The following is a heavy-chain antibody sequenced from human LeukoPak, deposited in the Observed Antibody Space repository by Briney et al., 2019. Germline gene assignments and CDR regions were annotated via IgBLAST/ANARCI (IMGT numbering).Heavy chain of an antibody. CDR2: IYRSGST. V-gene: IGHV4-30-2*01. CDR1: GGSISSGGYS. D-gene: IGHD5-12*01. CDR3: ARGKGYDYFDY. J-gene: IGHJ4*02. Sequence: PSETLSLTCAVSGGSISSGGYSWSWIRQPPGKGLEWIGYIYRSGSTYYNPSLKSRVTISVDRSKNQFSLKLSSVTAADTAVYYCARGKGYDYFDYWGQGTLVTVSS.